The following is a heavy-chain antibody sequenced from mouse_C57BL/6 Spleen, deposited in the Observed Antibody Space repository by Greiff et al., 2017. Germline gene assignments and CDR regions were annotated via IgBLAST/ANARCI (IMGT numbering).Heavy chain of an antibody. J-gene: IGHJ3*01. CDR3: AITGKAAWFAY. CDR2: IDPSDSYT. V-gene: IGHV1-50*01. Sequence: QVQLKQPGAELVKPGASVKLSCKASGYTFTSYWMQWVKQRPGQGLEWIGEIDPSDSYTNYNQKFKGKATLTVDTSSSTAYMQLSSLTSEDSAVYYCAITGKAAWFAYWGQGTLVTVSA. D-gene: IGHD4-1*01. CDR1: GYTFTSYW.